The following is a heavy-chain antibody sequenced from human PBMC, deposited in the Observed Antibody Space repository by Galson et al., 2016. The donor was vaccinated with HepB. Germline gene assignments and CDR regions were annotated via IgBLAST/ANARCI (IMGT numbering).Heavy chain of an antibody. Sequence: SLRLSCAGAGFNVSRNYLTWVRQAPGKGLEWVSLIYSGRDTYYADSVQGRFTLFRDNSKNKLFLQMHSLRAEDTAMYYCANQNYNSGADYWGQGTLVTVSS. J-gene: IGHJ4*02. CDR3: ANQNYNSGADY. V-gene: IGHV3-53*01. CDR1: GFNVSRNY. CDR2: IYSGRDT. D-gene: IGHD3-10*01.